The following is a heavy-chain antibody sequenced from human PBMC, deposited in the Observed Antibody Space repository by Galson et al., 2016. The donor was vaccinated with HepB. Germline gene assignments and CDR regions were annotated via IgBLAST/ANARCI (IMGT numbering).Heavy chain of an antibody. J-gene: IGHJ4*02. CDR3: ARSDWQQLMTTRFDQ. D-gene: IGHD6-13*01. Sequence: SCKASGYPFINYAINWVRQAPGQGLEWMGRISTNNGNTDYAQKVQGRVTMTTDASTSTVYMELSSLRSEDTAVYYCARSDWQQLMTTRFDQWGQGTLVTVSS. CDR1: GYPFINYA. V-gene: IGHV1-18*01. CDR2: ISTNNGNT.